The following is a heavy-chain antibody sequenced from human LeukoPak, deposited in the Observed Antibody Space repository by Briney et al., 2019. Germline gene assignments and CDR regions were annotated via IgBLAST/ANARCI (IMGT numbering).Heavy chain of an antibody. D-gene: IGHD3-22*01. Sequence: GGSLRLSCAASGFTFSSYGMSWVRQAPGKGLEWVSGISGSGGSTYYADSVKGRFTISRDNSKNTLYLQMNSLRAEDTAVYYCAKDHYYDGSGFYRFDYWGQGTLVTVSS. V-gene: IGHV3-23*01. CDR2: ISGSGGST. CDR1: GFTFSSYG. CDR3: AKDHYYDGSGFYRFDY. J-gene: IGHJ4*02.